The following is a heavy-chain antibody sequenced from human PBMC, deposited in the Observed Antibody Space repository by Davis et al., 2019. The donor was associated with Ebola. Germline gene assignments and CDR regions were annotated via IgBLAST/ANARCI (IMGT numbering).Heavy chain of an antibody. CDR1: GFTFSTPW. Sequence: PGGSLRLSCALSGFTFSTPWMNWVRQAQGKGLEWVANINPDGSAKRYVDSVKGRFTISRDNAMKSLFLQMNSLRVEDTAMYYCAREMRGTADSHWGQGTLVTVSS. V-gene: IGHV3-7*01. D-gene: IGHD1/OR15-1a*01. CDR2: INPDGSAK. CDR3: AREMRGTADSH. J-gene: IGHJ4*02.